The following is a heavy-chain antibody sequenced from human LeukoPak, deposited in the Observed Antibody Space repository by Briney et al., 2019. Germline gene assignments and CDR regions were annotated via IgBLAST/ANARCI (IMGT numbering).Heavy chain of an antibody. D-gene: IGHD3-10*01. CDR2: IAWNSGNT. CDR3: AKDMNSYGSGSSYNPWGPFDS. CDR1: GFTFDNYA. Sequence: PGRSLRLSCAASGFTFDNYAMHWVRQAPGKGLEWVSGIAWNSGNTGFADSVKGRFTISRDNAENSLYLQMNSLTPEDTAFCFCAKDMNSYGSGSSYNPWGPFDSWGQGTLVTVSS. J-gene: IGHJ4*02. V-gene: IGHV3-9*01.